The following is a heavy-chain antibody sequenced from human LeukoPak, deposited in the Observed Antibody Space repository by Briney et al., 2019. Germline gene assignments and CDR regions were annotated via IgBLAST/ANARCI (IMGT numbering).Heavy chain of an antibody. CDR1: NNTLSNNG. J-gene: IGHJ3*01. CDR2: ISGYNTYT. D-gene: IGHD3-16*01. Sequence: GASVNVSRKASNNTLSNNGITWVRQAPGPGLEWMGWISGYNTYTTYAQKFQDRVTMTKDTSTSTAYMEMRSLRSDDTAIYYCARVRLVWGMETFDLWGQGTVVTVSS. CDR3: ARVRLVWGMETFDL. V-gene: IGHV1-18*01.